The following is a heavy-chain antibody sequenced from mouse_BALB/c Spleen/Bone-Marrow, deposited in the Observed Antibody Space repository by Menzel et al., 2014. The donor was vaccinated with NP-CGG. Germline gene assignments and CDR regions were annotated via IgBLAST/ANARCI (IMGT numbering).Heavy chain of an antibody. Sequence: EVKLVESGGGLVQPGGSRKLSCAASGFTFSSFGMHWIRQAPEKGLEWVAHINGGSNTIYYADTVKGRFTISRDNPKNTLFLQMTSLRSEDTAMYFCARGTTALRYFDVWGAGTTVTVSP. D-gene: IGHD1-2*01. CDR1: GFTFSSFG. V-gene: IGHV5-17*02. CDR2: INGGSNTI. CDR3: ARGTTALRYFDV. J-gene: IGHJ1*01.